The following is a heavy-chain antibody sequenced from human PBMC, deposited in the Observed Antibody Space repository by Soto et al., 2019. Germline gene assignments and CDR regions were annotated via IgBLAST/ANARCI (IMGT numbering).Heavy chain of an antibody. CDR3: ARITYDSSGYYYNYFDY. V-gene: IGHV1-69*13. CDR2: IITIFGTA. Sequence: EASVKVSCKASGGTFSSYAISWVRQAPGQGLEWMGGIITIFGTANYAQKFQGRVTITADESTSTAYMELSSLRSEDTAVYYCARITYDSSGYYYNYFDYWGQGSLVTVAS. D-gene: IGHD3-22*01. CDR1: GGTFSSYA. J-gene: IGHJ4*02.